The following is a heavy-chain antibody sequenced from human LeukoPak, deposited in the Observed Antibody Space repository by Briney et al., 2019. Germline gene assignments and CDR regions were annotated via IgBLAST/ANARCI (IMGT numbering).Heavy chain of an antibody. CDR1: GFTFNIYA. Sequence: GGSLRLSCAASGFTFNIYAMNWVRQAPGKGLEWVSVISNSGGGTYYADSVKGRFTLSRDNSKNTLYLQMNSLRAEDTAVYYCAKRAFGSERHLDYWGQGTLVTVSS. CDR2: ISNSGGGT. J-gene: IGHJ4*02. CDR3: AKRAFGSERHLDY. D-gene: IGHD3-10*01. V-gene: IGHV3-23*01.